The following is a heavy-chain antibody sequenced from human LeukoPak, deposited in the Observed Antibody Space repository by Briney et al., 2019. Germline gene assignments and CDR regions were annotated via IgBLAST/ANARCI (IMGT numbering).Heavy chain of an antibody. CDR2: IYYSGST. CDR1: GGSISSYY. V-gene: IGHV4-59*01. CDR3: ARDSAAAGTGGYYYYYMDV. D-gene: IGHD6-13*01. Sequence: SETLSLTCTVSGGSISSYYWSWIRQPPGKGLEWIGYIYYSGSTNYNPSLKSRVTISVDTSKNQFSLKLSSVTAADTAVYYCARDSAAAGTGGYYYYYMDVWGKGTTVTVSS. J-gene: IGHJ6*03.